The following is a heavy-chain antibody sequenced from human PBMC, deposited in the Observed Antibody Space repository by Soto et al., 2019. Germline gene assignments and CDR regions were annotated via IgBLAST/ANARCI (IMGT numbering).Heavy chain of an antibody. CDR1: GYTFTSYY. D-gene: IGHD2-15*01. CDR2: INPSGGST. V-gene: IGHV1-46*01. Sequence: QVQLVQSGAEVKKPGASVKVSCKASGYTFTSYYMYWVRQAPGQGLEWMGIINPSGGSTSYAQKFRGRVTMTRDTSTTTVYMELSSLRSEDTAVYYCARDIVIDPGTLWFDPCGQGTLVTVSS. J-gene: IGHJ5*02. CDR3: ARDIVIDPGTLWFDP.